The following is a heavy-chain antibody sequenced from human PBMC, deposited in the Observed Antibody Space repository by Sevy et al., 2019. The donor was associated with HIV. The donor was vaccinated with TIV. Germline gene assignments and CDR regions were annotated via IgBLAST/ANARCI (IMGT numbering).Heavy chain of an antibody. J-gene: IGHJ4*02. Sequence: GGSLRLSCAASGFSFSSSWMAWVRQAPGRGLEYVAIIKDDGSDKNYVDSVRGRFTISRDNAKNSLYLQMNSLRAEDTAVYYCARDWGYSVAYWGQGTMVTVSS. CDR1: GFSFSSSW. CDR2: IKDDGSDK. D-gene: IGHD5-12*01. V-gene: IGHV3-7*03. CDR3: ARDWGYSVAY.